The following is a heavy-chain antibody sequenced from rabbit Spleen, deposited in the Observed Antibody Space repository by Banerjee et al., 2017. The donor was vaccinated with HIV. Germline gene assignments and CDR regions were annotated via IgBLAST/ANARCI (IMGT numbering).Heavy chain of an antibody. V-gene: IGHV1S40*01. CDR2: IYAAGSGDT. D-gene: IGHD2-1*01. CDR1: GFTISDYH. Sequence: QSLEESGGDLVKPGASLTLTCTASGFTISDYHMCWVRQAPGKGLEWIACIYAAGSGDTDHANWATGRFTVSKTSSTTVTLLMTSLTVADTATYFCARGVYDDYDTYYFDLWGQGTLVTVS. J-gene: IGHJ4*01. CDR3: ARGVYDDYDTYYFDL.